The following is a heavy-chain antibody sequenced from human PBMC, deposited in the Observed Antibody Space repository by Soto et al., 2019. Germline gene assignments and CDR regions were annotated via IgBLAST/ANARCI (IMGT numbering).Heavy chain of an antibody. CDR3: ARGHSTDCSNGVCSFFYNHEMDV. CDR2: INPKSGGT. V-gene: IGHV1-2*04. CDR1: GYSFTDYH. Sequence: ASVKVSCKASGYSFTDYHIHWVRQAPGQGLEWLGRINPKSGGTSAAQKFQGWVTMTRDRSISTVYMELTRLRSDDTAVYFCARGHSTDCSNGVCSFFYNHEMDVWGQGTTVTVSS. D-gene: IGHD2-8*01. J-gene: IGHJ6*02.